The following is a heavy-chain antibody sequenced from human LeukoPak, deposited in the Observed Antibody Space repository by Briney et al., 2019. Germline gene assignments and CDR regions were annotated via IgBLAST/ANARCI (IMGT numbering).Heavy chain of an antibody. CDR3: ARGGPARTVPAAIWSFDY. J-gene: IGHJ4*02. CDR2: INPNNGNT. D-gene: IGHD2-2*01. V-gene: IGHV1-18*04. CDR1: GYTFTGYH. Sequence: GASVKVSCKASGYTFTGYHMHWVRQAPGQGLEWMGWINPNNGNTNYAQKLQGRVTMTTDTSTSTAYMELRSLRSDDTAVYYCARGGPARTVPAAIWSFDYWGQGTLVTVSS.